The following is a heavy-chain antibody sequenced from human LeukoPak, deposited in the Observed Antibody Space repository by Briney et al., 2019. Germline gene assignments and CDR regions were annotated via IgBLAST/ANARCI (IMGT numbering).Heavy chain of an antibody. D-gene: IGHD2-15*01. V-gene: IGHV3-23*01. CDR2: ISGSGGST. Sequence: GGSLRLSCAASGFTFSSYAMSWVRQAPGKGLEWVSAISGSGGSTYYADSVEGRFTISRDNSKNTLYLQMNSLRAEDTAVYYCARIVVVVAALDYWGQGTLVTVSS. J-gene: IGHJ4*02. CDR3: ARIVVVVAALDY. CDR1: GFTFSSYA.